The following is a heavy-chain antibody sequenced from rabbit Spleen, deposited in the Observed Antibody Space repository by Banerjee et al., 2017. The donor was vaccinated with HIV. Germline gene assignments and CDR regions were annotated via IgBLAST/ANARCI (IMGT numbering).Heavy chain of an antibody. J-gene: IGHJ6*01. CDR2: IDSGSSGFT. Sequence: QSLEESGGGLVQPEGSLTLTCTASGFSFSISSYMCWVRQAPGKGLEWIACIDSGSSGFTYYATWAKGRFTCSKTSSTTVTLQMTRLTAADTATYFCARDTSSSFSSYGMDLWGPGTLVTVS. CDR1: GFSFSISSY. CDR3: ARDTSSSFSSYGMDL. V-gene: IGHV1S40*01. D-gene: IGHD1-1*01.